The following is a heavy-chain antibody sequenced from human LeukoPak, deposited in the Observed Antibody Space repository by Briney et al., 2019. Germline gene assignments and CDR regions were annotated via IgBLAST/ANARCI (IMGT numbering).Heavy chain of an antibody. V-gene: IGHV4-4*07. J-gene: IGHJ4*02. CDR2: IYTSGST. D-gene: IGHD3-9*01. CDR3: ARDYDILTGYHDY. Sequence: KPSETLSLTCTVSGGSISSYYWSLIRQPAGKGLEWIGRIYTSGSTNHNPSLKSRVTLSVDTSKNQFSLKLSSVTAADTAVCYCARDYDILTGYHDYWGQGTLVTVSS. CDR1: GGSISSYY.